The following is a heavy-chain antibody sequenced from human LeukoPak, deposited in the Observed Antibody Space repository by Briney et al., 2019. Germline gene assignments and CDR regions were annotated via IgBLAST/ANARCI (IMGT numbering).Heavy chain of an antibody. V-gene: IGHV1-2*02. CDR1: GYTFTGYY. CDR3: ARESIAGNYGSGSHIDY. Sequence: RASVKVSYKASGYTFTGYYMHWVRQAPGQGLEWMGWINPNSGGTNYAQKFQGRVTMTRDTSISTAYMELSRLRSDDTAVYYCARESIAGNYGSGSHIDYWGQGTLVTVSS. J-gene: IGHJ4*02. CDR2: INPNSGGT. D-gene: IGHD3-10*01.